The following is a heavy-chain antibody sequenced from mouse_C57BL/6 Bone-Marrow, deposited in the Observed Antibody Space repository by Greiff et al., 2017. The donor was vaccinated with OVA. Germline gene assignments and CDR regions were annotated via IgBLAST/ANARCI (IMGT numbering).Heavy chain of an antibody. Sequence: VQLQQSGAELVRPGASVKLSCTASGFNIKDDYMHWVKHRPEQGLEWIGWIDPENGDTEYASKFQGKATITADTSSNTAYLQLSSLTSEDTAVYYCTTWDTTVEGYFDYWGQGTTLTVSS. CDR3: TTWDTTVEGYFDY. CDR2: IDPENGDT. D-gene: IGHD1-1*01. J-gene: IGHJ2*01. CDR1: GFNIKDDY. V-gene: IGHV14-4*01.